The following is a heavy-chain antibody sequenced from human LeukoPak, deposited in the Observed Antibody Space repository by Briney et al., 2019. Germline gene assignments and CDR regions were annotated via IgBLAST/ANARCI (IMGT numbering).Heavy chain of an antibody. V-gene: IGHV3-23*01. CDR1: GFTFNNYA. CDR2: ISGSGDRT. D-gene: IGHD3-22*01. Sequence: GGSLRLSCAASGFTFNNYAMSWFRQTPGKGLEWVSAISGSGDRTYYAESVKGRFSISRDNSKNTLYLQMNSLRAEDTAVYYCAKEDSSGYYYVGYFDYWGQGTLVTVSS. J-gene: IGHJ4*02. CDR3: AKEDSSGYYYVGYFDY.